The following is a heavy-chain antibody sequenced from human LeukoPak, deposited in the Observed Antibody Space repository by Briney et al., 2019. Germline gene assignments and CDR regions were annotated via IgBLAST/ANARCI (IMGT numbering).Heavy chain of an antibody. V-gene: IGHV4-4*07. D-gene: IGHD2-21*01. CDR2: TYTSGST. CDR1: GGSISSYY. Sequence: PSETLSLTCTVSGGSISSYYWSWIRQPPGKGLEWIGRTYTSGSTNYNPSLKSRVTMSVDTSKNQFSLKLSSVTAADTAAYYRAGDRAGYCGGECYSHSASAVWGEGTMVTVSS. CDR3: AGDRAGYCGGECYSHSASAV. J-gene: IGHJ3*01.